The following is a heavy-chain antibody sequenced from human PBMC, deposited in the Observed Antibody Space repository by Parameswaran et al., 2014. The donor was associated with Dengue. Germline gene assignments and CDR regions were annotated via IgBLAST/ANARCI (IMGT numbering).Heavy chain of an antibody. V-gene: IGHV2-5*02. CDR3: AHKGSWFDP. CDR2: IYWDDDK. Sequence: VRQAPGKALEWLALIYWDDDKRYSPSLKSRLTITKDTSKNQVVLTMTNMDPVDTATYYCAHKGSWFDPWGQGTLVTVSS. D-gene: IGHD2-15*01. J-gene: IGHJ5*02.